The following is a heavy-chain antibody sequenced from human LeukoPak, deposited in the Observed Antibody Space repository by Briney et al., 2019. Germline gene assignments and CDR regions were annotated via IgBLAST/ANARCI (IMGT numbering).Heavy chain of an antibody. CDR1: GFSFRSHW. CDR3: ASGDYGDYVDAFDI. J-gene: IGHJ3*02. CDR2: INQEGSEK. V-gene: IGHV3-7*01. Sequence: GGSLRLSCAASGFSFRSHWMSWVRQAPGKGLEWVANINQEGSEKYYVDSVKGRFTISRDNAKNSLYLQMNSLRAEDTAVYYCASGDYGDYVDAFDIWGQGTMVTVSS. D-gene: IGHD4-17*01.